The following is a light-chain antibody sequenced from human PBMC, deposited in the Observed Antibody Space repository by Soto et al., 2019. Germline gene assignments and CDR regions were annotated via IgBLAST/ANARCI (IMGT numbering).Light chain of an antibody. V-gene: IGKV3-20*01. CDR2: GAS. Sequence: EIVLTQSPGTLSLSPGERATLSCRASQSVSSSYLAWYQQKPGQAPRLLIYGASSRGTGIPDRFSCSGSGTDFTLTISRLEPEDLAVYYCQQYGSSPPWTFGQGTKVEIK. CDR1: QSVSSSY. CDR3: QQYGSSPPWT. J-gene: IGKJ1*01.